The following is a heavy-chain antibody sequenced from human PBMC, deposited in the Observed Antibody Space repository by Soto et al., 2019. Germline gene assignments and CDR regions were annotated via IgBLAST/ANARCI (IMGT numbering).Heavy chain of an antibody. CDR1: GFTFSSYG. Sequence: SGGSLRLSCAASGFTFSSYGMHWVRQAPGKGLEWVAVIWSDGSNKYYADSVKGRFTISRDNSKNTLYLQMNSMRAEDTAVYYCARELNYYDSSGYQYNWFDPWGQGTLVTVSS. CDR2: IWSDGSNK. CDR3: ARELNYYDSSGYQYNWFDP. D-gene: IGHD3-22*01. J-gene: IGHJ5*02. V-gene: IGHV3-33*01.